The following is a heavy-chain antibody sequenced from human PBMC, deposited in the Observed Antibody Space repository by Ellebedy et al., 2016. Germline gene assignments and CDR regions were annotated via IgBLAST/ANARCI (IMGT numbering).Heavy chain of an antibody. D-gene: IGHD3-10*01. Sequence: GESLKISXEVSGFSFSSYAMHWVRQAPGKGLEWVAVTSYDGSHKYYADSVKGRFTISRDNSKNTLYLQMSSLRADETAMFYCARGGYYDSGTFGALDIWGQGTMVSVSS. V-gene: IGHV3-30*03. CDR3: ARGGYYDSGTFGALDI. CDR2: TSYDGSHK. J-gene: IGHJ3*02. CDR1: GFSFSSYA.